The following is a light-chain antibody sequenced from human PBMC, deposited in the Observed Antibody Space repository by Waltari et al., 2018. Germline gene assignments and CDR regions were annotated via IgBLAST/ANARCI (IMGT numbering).Light chain of an antibody. J-gene: IGLJ2*01. CDR1: SGHSSYA. V-gene: IGLV4-69*01. Sequence: QLVLTQSPSASASQGDSVKLTCTLSSGHSSYAIAWHPQQPEKGPRYLMKLNSDGSHSKGDGFPDRFSGSSSGAERYLTISSLQSEDEADYYCQTWGTGIRRHVVFGGGTKLTVL. CDR3: QTWGTGIRRHVV. CDR2: LNSDGSH.